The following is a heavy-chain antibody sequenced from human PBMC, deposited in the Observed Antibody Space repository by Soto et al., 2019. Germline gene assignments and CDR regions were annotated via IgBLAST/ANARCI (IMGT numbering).Heavy chain of an antibody. CDR1: GFTFGRYV. CDR2: ITNSGDTT. CDR3: AKGPTDGY. J-gene: IGHJ4*02. V-gene: IGHV3-23*01. Sequence: EVQLLESEGGLVQPGGSLRLSCAASGFTFGRYVMNWVRQAPGKGLEGVSTITNSGDTTYYAGSVKGRFTISRDNSTNILYLQMNSLRAEDTAVYYCAKGPTDGYWGQGTLVTVSS.